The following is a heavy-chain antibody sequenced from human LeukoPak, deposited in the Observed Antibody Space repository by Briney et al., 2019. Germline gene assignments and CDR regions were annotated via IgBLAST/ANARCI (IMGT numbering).Heavy chain of an antibody. J-gene: IGHJ3*02. V-gene: IGHV1-2*06. CDR1: GYTFTGNY. CDR2: INPNSVGT. CDR3: ADEGVVVPAAKGDFDI. D-gene: IGHD2-2*01. Sequence: ASVNVPCKAAGYTFTGNYIHWVRHAPGQGLEWMGRINPNSVGTNYAHKYQGRVNMPRDTSISTAYMEMSRLRSDDTAVYYCADEGVVVPAAKGDFDIWGQGTMVTVSS.